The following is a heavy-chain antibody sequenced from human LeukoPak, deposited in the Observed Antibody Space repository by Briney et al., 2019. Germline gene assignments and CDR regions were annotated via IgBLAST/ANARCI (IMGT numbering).Heavy chain of an antibody. CDR1: GGSISSGSYY. V-gene: IGHV4-61*02. J-gene: IGHJ5*02. D-gene: IGHD3-22*01. Sequence: NPSETLSLTCTVSGGSISSGSYYWSWIRQPAGKGLEWIGRIYTSGSTNYNPSLKSRVTISVDTSKNQFSLKLSSVTAADTAVYYCARFWYRQYYYDSSGSWFDPWGQGTLVTVSS. CDR3: ARFWYRQYYYDSSGSWFDP. CDR2: IYTSGST.